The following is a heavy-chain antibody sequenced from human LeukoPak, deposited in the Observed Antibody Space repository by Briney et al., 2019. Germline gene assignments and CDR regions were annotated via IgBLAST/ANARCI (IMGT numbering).Heavy chain of an antibody. D-gene: IGHD1-26*01. J-gene: IGHJ6*02. Sequence: PGGSLRLSCAASGFTFSSYAMSWVRQAPGKGLEWVSAISGSGGSTYYADSVKGRFTISRDNSKNTPYLQMNSLRAEDTAVYYCAKEIVGAYYYYYGMDVWGQGTTVTVSS. CDR1: GFTFSSYA. CDR2: ISGSGGST. V-gene: IGHV3-23*01. CDR3: AKEIVGAYYYYYGMDV.